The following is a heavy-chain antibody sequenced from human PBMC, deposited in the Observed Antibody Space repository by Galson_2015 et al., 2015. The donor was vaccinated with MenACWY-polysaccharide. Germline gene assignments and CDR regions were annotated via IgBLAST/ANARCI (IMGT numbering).Heavy chain of an antibody. Sequence: SETLSLTCTVSGGSVTSSSYYWSWIRQSPGKGLEWIGSIHSSGTTFYNPSHKSRVTISGDASRMQFSLTLMSVTAADTAVYYCARGRGQLPLQFDYWGQGVLVTVSS. CDR2: IHSSGTT. CDR3: ARGRGQLPLQFDY. V-gene: IGHV4-39*07. J-gene: IGHJ4*02. CDR1: GGSVTSSSYY. D-gene: IGHD1-1*01.